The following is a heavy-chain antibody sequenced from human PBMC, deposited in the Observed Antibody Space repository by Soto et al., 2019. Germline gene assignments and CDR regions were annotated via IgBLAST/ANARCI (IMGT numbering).Heavy chain of an antibody. CDR1: GASISSSNW. CDR3: ARSYPAEIN. Sequence: QVQLQESGPGLVKPSGTLSLTCAVSGASISSSNWWAWVRQPPGKGLEWIGEIYYTGSTNYNPSLKSRVTISVDTSKNQFSLKLNSVTDADTAVYYCARSYPAEINWGQGTLVTVSS. D-gene: IGHD1-26*01. CDR2: IYYTGST. V-gene: IGHV4-4*02. J-gene: IGHJ4*02.